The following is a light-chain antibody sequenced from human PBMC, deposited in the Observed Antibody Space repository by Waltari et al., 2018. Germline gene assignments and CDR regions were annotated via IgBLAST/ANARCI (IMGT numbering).Light chain of an antibody. Sequence: EIVLTQSPGTLSLSPGERATLSCRASQSVRKYLAWYQQKPGQAPRLLIYETSIRATGIPYRFSGSGFGTDFSLTISSLDPEDFAVYFCQKYDRLPATFGQGTRVEIK. J-gene: IGKJ1*01. V-gene: IGKV3-20*01. CDR3: QKYDRLPAT. CDR2: ETS. CDR1: QSVRKY.